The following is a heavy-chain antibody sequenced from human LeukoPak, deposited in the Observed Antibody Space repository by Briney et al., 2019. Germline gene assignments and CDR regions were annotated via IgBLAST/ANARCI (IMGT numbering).Heavy chain of an antibody. V-gene: IGHV4-31*03. Sequence: SQTLSLTCTVSGGSISSGGYYWSWIRQHPGKGLEWIGYIDYSGSTYYNPSLTSRVTISVDTSKNQFSLQLSSVTAAATAVYYCARQHSSGYFYWGQGTLVTVSS. D-gene: IGHD3-22*01. CDR2: IDYSGST. CDR1: GGSISSGGYY. CDR3: ARQHSSGYFY. J-gene: IGHJ4*02.